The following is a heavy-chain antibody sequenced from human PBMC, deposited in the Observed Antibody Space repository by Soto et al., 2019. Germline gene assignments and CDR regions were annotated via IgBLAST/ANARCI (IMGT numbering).Heavy chain of an antibody. J-gene: IGHJ4*02. CDR2: INTDGSTT. CDR1: GFAFGTYW. CDR3: ARLYDFWSGSALDS. D-gene: IGHD3-3*01. V-gene: IGHV3-74*01. Sequence: PGGSLRLSCIASGFAFGTYWMHWVRQAPGEGLVWVPRINTDGSTTTYADSVKGRFTISRDNARHTLYLQMDTLRAEDTAIYYCARLYDFWSGSALDSWGQGALVTVSS.